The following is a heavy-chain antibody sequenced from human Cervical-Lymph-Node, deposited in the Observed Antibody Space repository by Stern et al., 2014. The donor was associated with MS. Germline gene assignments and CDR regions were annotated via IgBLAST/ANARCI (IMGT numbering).Heavy chain of an antibody. CDR2: IKSSADCGTT. Sequence: EVHLVESGGGLVRPGESLKLSCTTSGFIFKNAWMNWVRQAPGKGLEDIGRIKSSADCGTTDFAPPLKDRFTISRDDSKNVLYLQINGLRVEDSAVYYCSTGTSPIDFWGQGTQVIVAS. CDR3: STGTSPIDF. J-gene: IGHJ4*02. D-gene: IGHD1-7*01. V-gene: IGHV3-15*01. CDR1: GFIFKNAW.